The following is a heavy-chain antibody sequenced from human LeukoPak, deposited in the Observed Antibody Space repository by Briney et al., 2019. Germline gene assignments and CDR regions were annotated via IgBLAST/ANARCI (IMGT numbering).Heavy chain of an antibody. CDR1: GYTFTSYY. CDR3: ARDLGPTVTSPRGNWFDP. D-gene: IGHD4-17*01. CDR2: INPSGGST. J-gene: IGHJ5*02. Sequence: ASVKVSCKASGYTFTSYYVHWVRQAPGQGLEWMGIINPSGGSTNYAQKFQGRVTITADKSTSTAYMELSSLRSEDTAVYYCARDLGPTVTSPRGNWFDPWGQGTLVTVSS. V-gene: IGHV1-46*01.